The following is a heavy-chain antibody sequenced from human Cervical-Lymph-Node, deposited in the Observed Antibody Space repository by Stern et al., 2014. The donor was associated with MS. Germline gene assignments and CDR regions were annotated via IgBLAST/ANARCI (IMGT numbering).Heavy chain of an antibody. J-gene: IGHJ3*02. D-gene: IGHD3-22*01. Sequence: QVQLVQSGAEVKKPGSSVKVSCKTSGDNFINHAFTWVRQAPGQGLEWMGGIIPIYDAANHAQKRPGRFTISADASTNTFYMELSSLRSEDTAMFYCARSFRRYYDSSGYPDALDMWGQGTMVTVSS. CDR3: ARSFRRYYDSSGYPDALDM. CDR2: IIPIYDAA. CDR1: GDNFINHA. V-gene: IGHV1-69*01.